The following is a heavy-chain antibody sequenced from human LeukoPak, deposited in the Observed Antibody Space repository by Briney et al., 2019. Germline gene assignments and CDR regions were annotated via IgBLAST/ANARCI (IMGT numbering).Heavy chain of an antibody. CDR3: AVLFGSSRITHDY. CDR2: VGTSGDNT. J-gene: IGHJ4*02. CDR1: GFSFSGYV. V-gene: IGHV3-23*01. D-gene: IGHD6-6*01. Sequence: TRGSLRLSCAASGFSFSGYVMGWVRQAPGKGLEWVSAVGTSGDNTYYADSVKGRFTIARDNSRDTLSLQMNSLRAEDTAVYYCAVLFGSSRITHDYWGQGTLVTVSS.